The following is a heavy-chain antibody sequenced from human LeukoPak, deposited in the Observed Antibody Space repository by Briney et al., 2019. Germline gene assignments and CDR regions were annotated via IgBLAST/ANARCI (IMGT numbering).Heavy chain of an antibody. CDR2: IYPGDSDT. J-gene: IGHJ4*02. V-gene: IGHV5-51*01. Sequence: GESLKISCKGSGYNFTNYWIDWVRQMPGKGLEWMGIIYPGDSDTRYSPSFQGQVTFSADESISTAYLQWSSLKASDTAIYYCASRSSIAPRLFDYWGQGTLVTVSS. CDR3: ASRSSIAPRLFDY. CDR1: GYNFTNYW. D-gene: IGHD6-6*01.